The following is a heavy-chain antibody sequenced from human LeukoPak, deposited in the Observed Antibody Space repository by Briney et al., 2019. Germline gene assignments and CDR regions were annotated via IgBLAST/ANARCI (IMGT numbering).Heavy chain of an antibody. D-gene: IGHD3-22*01. CDR3: ARGYYDSSGYYYFDY. J-gene: IGHJ4*02. Sequence: SETLSLICAVYGGSFSGYYWSWIRQPPGKGLEWIGEVNHSGSTNYNPSLKSRVTISVDTSKNQFSLKLSSVTAADTAVYYCARGYYDSSGYYYFDYWGQGTLVTVSS. CDR2: VNHSGST. V-gene: IGHV4-34*01. CDR1: GGSFSGYY.